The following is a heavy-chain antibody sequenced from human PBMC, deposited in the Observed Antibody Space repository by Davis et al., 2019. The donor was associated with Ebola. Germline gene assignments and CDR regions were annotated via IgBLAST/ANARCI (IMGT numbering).Heavy chain of an antibody. CDR1: GFTFSSYE. CDR2: ISSSGSTI. D-gene: IGHD6-25*01. CDR3: AKNRYSGAYNYFDF. J-gene: IGHJ4*02. Sequence: GGSLRLSCAASGFTFSSYEMNWVRQAPGKGLEWVSYISSSGSTIYYADSVKGRFTISRDNSKNTVYLQMHSLRAEDTAIYYCAKNRYSGAYNYFDFWGQGTLVSVSS. V-gene: IGHV3-48*03.